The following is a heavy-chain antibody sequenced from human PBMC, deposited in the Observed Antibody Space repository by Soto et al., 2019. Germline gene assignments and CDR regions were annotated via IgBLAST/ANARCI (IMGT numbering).Heavy chain of an antibody. J-gene: IGHJ4*02. D-gene: IGHD3-22*01. V-gene: IGHV1-18*04. CDR3: ARLGRDYYDRRGPDDY. CDR1: GYTFTSYG. CDR2: ISAYNGNT. Sequence: QVQLVQSGAEVKKPGASVKVSCKASGYTFTSYGISWVRQAPGQGLEWMGWISAYNGNTNYAQKLQGRVTMTTDTATRKAYMELRSLRSDDTAVYYCARLGRDYYDRRGPDDYWGQGTLVTVSS.